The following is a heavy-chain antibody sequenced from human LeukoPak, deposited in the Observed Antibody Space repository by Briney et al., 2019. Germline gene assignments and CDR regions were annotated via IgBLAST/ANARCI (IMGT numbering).Heavy chain of an antibody. CDR2: IYNGVNT. J-gene: IGHJ5*02. Sequence: SETLSLTCTVSGASVSSTSYWTWIQQPPGKGVEWIAHIYNGVNTNYNPSLKSRVTISVDTSKNQFSLRLNSVTAADTAVYYCARSRAFNSGAFDPWGQGSLVTVSS. V-gene: IGHV4-61*01. CDR1: GASVSSTSY. D-gene: IGHD1-26*01. CDR3: ARSRAFNSGAFDP.